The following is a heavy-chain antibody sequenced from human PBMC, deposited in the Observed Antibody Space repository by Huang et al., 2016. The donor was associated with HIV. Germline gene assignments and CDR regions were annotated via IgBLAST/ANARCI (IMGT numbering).Heavy chain of an antibody. CDR2: TMGSGGNT. D-gene: IGHD5-12*01. V-gene: IGHV3-23*01. CDR3: AKGASGYDFSARGSDWFDP. Sequence: EMQLLESGGGLVQPGGSLRLSCAASAFTFRSYAMTWVRQATGRGGEWVSVTMGSGGNTYYADAGQGRFTISRDNSKNTLYLQMNSLRAEDTAVYYGAKGASGYDFSARGSDWFDPWGQGTLVSVSS. CDR1: AFTFRSYA. J-gene: IGHJ5*02.